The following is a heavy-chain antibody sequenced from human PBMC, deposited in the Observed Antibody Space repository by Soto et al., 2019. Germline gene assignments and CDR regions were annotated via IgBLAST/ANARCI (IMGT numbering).Heavy chain of an antibody. D-gene: IGHD3-16*02. J-gene: IGHJ4*02. V-gene: IGHV3-30*18. CDR1: GFTFNSYG. CDR2: ISYDGSDK. CDR3: SKDLDGLQGLVDSSFCFDY. Sequence: QVQLVESGGGVVQPGRSLRLSCAASGFTFNSYGMHWVRQAPGKGLEWVAVISYDGSDKYYADSVKGRFTISRDNSKNXLXXQRNSLRAEDTAVYYCSKDLDGLQGLVDSSFCFDYWGQGTLVTVSS.